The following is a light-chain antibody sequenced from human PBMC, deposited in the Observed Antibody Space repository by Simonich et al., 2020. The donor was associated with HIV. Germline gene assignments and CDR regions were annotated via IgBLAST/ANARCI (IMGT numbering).Light chain of an antibody. CDR3: CSYAGSSTWV. CDR1: TSDVGGYNY. J-gene: IGLJ3*02. V-gene: IGLV2-23*02. Sequence: SALTQPASVSGSPGQSITISCTGTTSDVGGYNYVSWSQQHPGKAPKLMIYDVSKRPSGVSNRFSGSKSGNTASLTISGLQAEDEADYYCCSYAGSSTWVFGGGTKLTVL. CDR2: DVS.